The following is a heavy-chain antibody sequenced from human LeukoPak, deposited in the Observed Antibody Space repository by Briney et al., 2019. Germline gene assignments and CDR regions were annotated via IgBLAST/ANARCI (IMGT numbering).Heavy chain of an antibody. CDR2: INHSGST. CDR3: ARGDSSGYYYYYGMDV. V-gene: IGHV4-34*01. Sequence: PSETLSLTCAVYGGSFSGYYWSWIRQPPGKGLEWIGEINHSGSTNYNPSLKSRVTISVDTSKNQFSLKLSSVTAADTAVYYCARGDSSGYYYYYGMDVWGQGTTVTVSS. CDR1: GGSFSGYY. D-gene: IGHD3-22*01. J-gene: IGHJ6*02.